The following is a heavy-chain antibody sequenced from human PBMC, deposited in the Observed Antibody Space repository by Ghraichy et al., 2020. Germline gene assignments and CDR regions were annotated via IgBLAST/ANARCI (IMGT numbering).Heavy chain of an antibody. CDR2: ISGSGGST. Sequence: GGSLRLSCAASGFTFSSYAMSWVRQAPGKGLEWVSAISGSGGSTYYADSVKGRFTISRDNSKNTLYLQMNSLRAEDTAVYYCSSQRGYIYCSSTSCHLDYWGQGTLVTVSS. CDR1: GFTFSSYA. V-gene: IGHV3-23*01. J-gene: IGHJ4*02. CDR3: SSQRGYIYCSSTSCHLDY. D-gene: IGHD2-2*01.